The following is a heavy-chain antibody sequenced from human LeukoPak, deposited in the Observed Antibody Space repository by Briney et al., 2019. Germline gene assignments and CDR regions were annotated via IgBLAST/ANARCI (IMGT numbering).Heavy chain of an antibody. D-gene: IGHD3-10*01. CDR3: ARQSLGPSRSGTSNIWFDP. CDR2: IYYSGST. V-gene: IGHV4-59*08. Sequence: SETLSLTCTVSGGSISTYYWSLIRQPPGRGLEWIGFIYYSGSTNYNPSLKSRVTISVDTPKNQFSLKLSSVTAADTAVYYCARQSLGPSRSGTSNIWFDPWGQGTLVTVSS. J-gene: IGHJ5*02. CDR1: GGSISTYY.